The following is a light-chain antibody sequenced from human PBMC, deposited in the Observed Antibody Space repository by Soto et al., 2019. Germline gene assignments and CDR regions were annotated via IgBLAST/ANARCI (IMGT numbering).Light chain of an antibody. V-gene: IGKV4-1*01. CDR1: QSVLYSSNXXNX. Sequence: DIVMTQSPDSLAVSLGERATINCKSSQSVLYSSNXXNXLGWYQQKPGQTPKLLIYWASTRDSGVPDRFSGSGSGTDFTLTISSXQAEDVAVYYCQQYYSPPYTFGQGTRLEIK. CDR3: QQYYSPPYT. J-gene: IGKJ2*01. CDR2: WAS.